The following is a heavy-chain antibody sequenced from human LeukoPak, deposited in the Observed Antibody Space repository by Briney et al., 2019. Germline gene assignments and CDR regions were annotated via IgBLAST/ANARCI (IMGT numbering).Heavy chain of an antibody. V-gene: IGHV3-20*04. J-gene: IGHJ5*02. D-gene: IGHD6-13*01. CDR1: GFTFDDYG. CDR3: ARRIAAAGTGNWFDP. Sequence: PGGSLRLSCAASGFTFDDYGMSWVRQAPGKGLEWVSGINWNGGSTGYADSVKGRFTISRDNAKNSLYLQMNSLRAEDTALYYCARRIAAAGTGNWFDPWGQGTLVTVSS. CDR2: INWNGGST.